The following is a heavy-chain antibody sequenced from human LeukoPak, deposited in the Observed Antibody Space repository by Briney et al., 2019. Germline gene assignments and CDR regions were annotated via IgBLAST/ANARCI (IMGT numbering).Heavy chain of an antibody. Sequence: GGSLRLSCAASGLTFSSYEIKWVRPAPGKGLGGVSSISSSGSTITHAASVKGRFTISRDNAKNSVNLQLNSLGTDAMAGYYCAGLGITMIGGCWGE. CDR3: AGLGITMIGGC. CDR2: ISSSGSTI. D-gene: IGHD3-10*02. CDR1: GLTFSSYE. V-gene: IGHV3-48*03. J-gene: IGHJ1*01.